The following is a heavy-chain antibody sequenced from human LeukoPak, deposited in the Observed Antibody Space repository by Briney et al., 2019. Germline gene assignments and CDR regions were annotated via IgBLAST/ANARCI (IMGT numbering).Heavy chain of an antibody. D-gene: IGHD5-18*01. CDR2: ISSSGSTI. J-gene: IGHJ4*02. CDR3: ARDRGYSYGWVDY. CDR1: GFTFSDYY. V-gene: IGHV3-11*01. Sequence: GGSLRLSCAASGFTFSDYYMSWIRQAPGKGLEWVSYISSSGSTIYCADSVKGRFTISRDNAKNPLYLQMNSLRAEDTAVYYCARDRGYSYGWVDYWGQGTLVTVSS.